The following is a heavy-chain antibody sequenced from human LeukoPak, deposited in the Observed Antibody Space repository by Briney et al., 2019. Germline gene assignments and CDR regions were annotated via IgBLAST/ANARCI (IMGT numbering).Heavy chain of an antibody. J-gene: IGHJ4*02. V-gene: IGHV3-7*01. D-gene: IGHD6-13*01. CDR1: GFTFSIYW. CDR3: ARGSGRQQLEQNY. Sequence: GGSLRLSCVASGFTFSIYWMSWVRQAPGRGPEWLAIIKEDGSVVWDVESVRGRFTISRDNAKNSVYLEMNSLRAEDTAVYYCARGSGRQQLEQNYWGQGNLVTVSS. CDR2: IKEDGSVV.